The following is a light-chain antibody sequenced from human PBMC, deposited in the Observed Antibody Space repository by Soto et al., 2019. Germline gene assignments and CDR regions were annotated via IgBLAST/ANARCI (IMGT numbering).Light chain of an antibody. J-gene: IGKJ2*01. Sequence: DLQMTQSPSSLSAAVGDRVTFTCRASQSIARFLNWYQQKPGEVPKLLIFGASYLRSGVPSRFSGSGSGTHFALTITSLQPEDFATYFCQQSHIAPYTFGQGTNL. V-gene: IGKV1-39*01. CDR2: GAS. CDR3: QQSHIAPYT. CDR1: QSIARF.